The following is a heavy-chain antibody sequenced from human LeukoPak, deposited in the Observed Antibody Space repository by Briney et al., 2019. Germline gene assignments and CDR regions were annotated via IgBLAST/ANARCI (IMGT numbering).Heavy chain of an antibody. CDR3: ARERTYSSAWTPLDYFDY. J-gene: IGHJ4*02. CDR2: IRDDGSIK. CDR1: GFTFNNYG. Sequence: PGGSLRLSCAPSGFTFNNYGMHWVRQAPGKGLEWVAFIRDDGSIKYYADSVKGRFTISRDNSKNSLSLQMNSLRAEDTAVYYCARERTYSSAWTPLDYFDYWGQGTLVTVSS. D-gene: IGHD6-19*01. V-gene: IGHV3-30*02.